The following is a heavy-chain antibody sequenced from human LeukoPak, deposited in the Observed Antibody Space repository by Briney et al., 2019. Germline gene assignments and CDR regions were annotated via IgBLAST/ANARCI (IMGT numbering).Heavy chain of an antibody. CDR3: ARGSLCSSSWYRVTLDYYYYMDV. J-gene: IGHJ6*03. CDR1: GGSISSGSYY. D-gene: IGHD6-13*01. Sequence: SETLSLTCTVSGGSISSGSYYWSWIRQPAGKGLEWIGRIYTSGSTNYNPSLKSRVTISVDTSKNQFSLKLSSVTAADTAVYYCARGSLCSSSWYRVTLDYYYYMDVWGKGTTVTISS. CDR2: IYTSGST. V-gene: IGHV4-61*02.